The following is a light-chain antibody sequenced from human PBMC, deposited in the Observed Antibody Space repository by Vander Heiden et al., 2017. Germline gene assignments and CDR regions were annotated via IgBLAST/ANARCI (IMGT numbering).Light chain of an antibody. Sequence: QSALTQPASLSGSPGQSITISCAGTSSDVGNDNYVSWYQQHPGKAPKLVIYDVTNRPSGVSNRFSGAKSGNTASLTISGLQPEDEADYYCSSYTTSSTQVFGTGTKVTVL. J-gene: IGLJ1*01. CDR2: DVT. CDR1: SSDVGNDNY. V-gene: IGLV2-14*03. CDR3: SSYTTSSTQV.